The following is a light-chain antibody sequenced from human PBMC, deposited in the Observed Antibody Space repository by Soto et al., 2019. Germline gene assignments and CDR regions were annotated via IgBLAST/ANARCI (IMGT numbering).Light chain of an antibody. CDR3: SSYTSTSTLYV. CDR2: EVT. V-gene: IGLV2-14*01. CDR1: SSDVGGYNY. J-gene: IGLJ1*01. Sequence: QSALTQPASVSGSPGQSITISCTGTSSDVGGYNYVSWYQQHPDKAPKLMIYEVTNRPSGVSFRFSGSTSGNTASLTISGLQPEDEADYYCSSYTSTSTLYVFGTGTKLTVL.